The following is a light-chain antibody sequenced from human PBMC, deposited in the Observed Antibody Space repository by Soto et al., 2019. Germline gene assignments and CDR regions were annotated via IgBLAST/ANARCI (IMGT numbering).Light chain of an antibody. J-gene: IGKJ5*01. V-gene: IGKV1-9*01. CDR2: AAS. Sequence: DIQLTQSPSFLSASVGDRVTITCRASQDINTYLAWYQQKPGKAPKLLIFAASTLQNGVPSRCSGSGSGTEFTVTITSLQHEDFATYYCQQRKSYPITFGQGTRLAIK. CDR1: QDINTY. CDR3: QQRKSYPIT.